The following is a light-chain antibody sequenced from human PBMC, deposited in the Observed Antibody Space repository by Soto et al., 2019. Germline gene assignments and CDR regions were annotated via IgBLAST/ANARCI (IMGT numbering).Light chain of an antibody. CDR2: GAS. Sequence: EIVMTQSPATLSVSPGERSTLSYRASQSVSSNLAWYQQKPGQAPRLLLYGASTRATGIPARFSGSGSGTEFTLTISSLQSEDFAVFYCQQYNNWPYTFGQGTKLEIK. J-gene: IGKJ2*01. CDR1: QSVSSN. V-gene: IGKV3-15*01. CDR3: QQYNNWPYT.